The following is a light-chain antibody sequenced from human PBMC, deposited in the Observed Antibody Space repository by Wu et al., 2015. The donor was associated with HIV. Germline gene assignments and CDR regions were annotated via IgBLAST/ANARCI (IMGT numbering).Light chain of an antibody. V-gene: IGKV3-15*01. CDR2: DAS. Sequence: EIVMTQSPVTLSVSPGESATLSCRASQTVKNNLAWSQQRPGQAPRLLIYDASTRATGIPARFSGRGSGTEFTLTISSMQSEDFAVYCCQQYNNWPQTFGQGTKVEI. CDR1: QTVKNN. J-gene: IGKJ1*01. CDR3: QQYNNWPQT.